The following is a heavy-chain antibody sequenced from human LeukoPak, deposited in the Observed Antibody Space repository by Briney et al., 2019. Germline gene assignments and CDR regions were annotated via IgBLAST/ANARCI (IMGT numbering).Heavy chain of an antibody. J-gene: IGHJ4*02. D-gene: IGHD3-16*02. Sequence: QPGGSLRLSCAASGFTFSSYWMSWVRQAPGKGLEWVVNIKQDGSEKYYVDSVKGRFTISRDNAKNSLYLQMNSLRAEDTAVYYCARVYDYVWGSYRNFDYWGQGTLVTVSS. CDR2: IKQDGSEK. V-gene: IGHV3-7*01. CDR3: ARVYDYVWGSYRNFDY. CDR1: GFTFSSYW.